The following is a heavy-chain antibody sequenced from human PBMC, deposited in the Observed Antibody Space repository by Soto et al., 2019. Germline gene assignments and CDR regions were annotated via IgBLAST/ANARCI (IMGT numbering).Heavy chain of an antibody. CDR3: ARKIPATIFGVVIFDY. V-gene: IGHV4-34*01. CDR1: GGSFSGYY. CDR2: INHSGST. D-gene: IGHD3-3*01. J-gene: IGHJ4*02. Sequence: SETLSLTCAVYGGSFSGYYWSWIRQPPGKGLEWIGEINHSGSTNYNPSLKSRVTISVDTSKNQFSLKLSSVTAADTAVYYCARKIPATIFGVVIFDYWGQGTLVTVSS.